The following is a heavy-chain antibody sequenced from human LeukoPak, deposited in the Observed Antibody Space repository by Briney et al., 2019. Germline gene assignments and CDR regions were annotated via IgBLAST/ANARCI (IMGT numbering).Heavy chain of an antibody. V-gene: IGHV1-18*01. CDR2: ISAYNGNT. CDR1: GYTFTSYG. D-gene: IGHD6-13*01. Sequence: ASVKVSCKASGYTFTSYGISWVRQAPGQGLEWMGWISAYNGNTNYAQKLQGRVTMTTDTSTSTAYMELRSLRSDDTAVYYCARGRDSSSWVSRLYYFDYWGQGTLVTVSS. J-gene: IGHJ4*02. CDR3: ARGRDSSSWVSRLYYFDY.